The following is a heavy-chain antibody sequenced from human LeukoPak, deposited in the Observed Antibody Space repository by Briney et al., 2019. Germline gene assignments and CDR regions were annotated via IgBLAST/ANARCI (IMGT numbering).Heavy chain of an antibody. V-gene: IGHV4-59*01. CDR1: GGSISSYY. CDR2: ISYSGST. CDR3: ARDRLQLQS. J-gene: IGHJ5*02. D-gene: IGHD1-1*01. Sequence: PSETLSLTCTVSGGSISSYYWSWIRQPPGTGLEWIGYISYSGSTNYNPSLKSRVTISVDTSKNQFSLKLSSVTAADTAVYYCARDRLQLQSWGQGTLVTVSS.